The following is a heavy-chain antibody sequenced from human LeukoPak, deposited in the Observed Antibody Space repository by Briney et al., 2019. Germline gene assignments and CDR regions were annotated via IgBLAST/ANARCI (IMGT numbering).Heavy chain of an antibody. Sequence: PGGSLRLSCAASGFTFSSYSMNWVRQAPGKGLEWVSSISSSSYIYYADSVKGRFTISRDNAKNSLYLQMNSLRAEDTAVYYCARGLPAYCGGDCYSYYWGQGTLVTVSS. CDR2: ISSSSYI. CDR1: GFTFSSYS. J-gene: IGHJ4*02. CDR3: ARGLPAYCGGDCYSYY. D-gene: IGHD2-21*02. V-gene: IGHV3-21*01.